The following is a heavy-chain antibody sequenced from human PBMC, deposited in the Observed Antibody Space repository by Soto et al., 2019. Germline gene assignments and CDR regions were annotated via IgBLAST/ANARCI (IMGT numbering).Heavy chain of an antibody. Sequence: GGSLRLSCAASGFTFSSYWMHWVRQAPGKGLVWVSRINSDGSSTSYADSVKGRFTISRDNAKNTLYLQMNSLRAEDTAVYYCARAHYYYDSSGYYLRNGMDVWGQGTTVTVSS. V-gene: IGHV3-74*01. J-gene: IGHJ6*02. CDR1: GFTFSSYW. CDR3: ARAHYYYDSSGYYLRNGMDV. CDR2: INSDGSST. D-gene: IGHD3-22*01.